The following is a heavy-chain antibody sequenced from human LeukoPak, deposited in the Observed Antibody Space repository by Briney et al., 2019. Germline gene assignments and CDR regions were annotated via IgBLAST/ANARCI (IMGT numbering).Heavy chain of an antibody. J-gene: IGHJ4*02. CDR2: INVGGNSA. V-gene: IGHV3-23*01. D-gene: IGHD2-21*02. CDR1: GFTFSTYA. CDR3: AKDRRLGGDNPFDY. Sequence: GGSLRLSCAASGFTFSTYAMGWVRQAPGKGLEWVSSINVGGNSAYYADSVKGRFTISRDNSKNTLYLQLTGLRAEDTAVYYCAKDRRLGGDNPFDYWGQGTLVTVSS.